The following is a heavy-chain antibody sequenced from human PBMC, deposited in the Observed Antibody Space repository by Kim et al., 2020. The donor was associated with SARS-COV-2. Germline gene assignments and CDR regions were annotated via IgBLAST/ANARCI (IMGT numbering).Heavy chain of an antibody. V-gene: IGHV3-74*03. D-gene: IGHD2-15*01. CDR1: GFSFSSYW. J-gene: IGHJ6*02. CDR2: IKSDGSST. Sequence: GGSLRLSCAASGFSFSSYWMHWVRQAPGKGLVWVSRIKSDGSSTKYADSVKGRFTISRDNAKNTLYLQMNSLRAEDAAVYYCARGLGEVPATYYYYYGMDVWGQGTTVTVSS. CDR3: ARGLGEVPATYYYYYGMDV.